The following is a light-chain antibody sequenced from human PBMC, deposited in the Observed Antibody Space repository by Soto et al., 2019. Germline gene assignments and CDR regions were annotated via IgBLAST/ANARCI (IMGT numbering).Light chain of an antibody. Sequence: QSVLTQPASVSGSPGQSITISCTGTSSDVGGYNYVSWYQQHPGKAPKLMLFEVSNRPSGVSNRFSGSKSGNTASLTISGLQAEDEADYYCSSYTISNTLPVVFGTGTKVTVL. CDR2: EVS. J-gene: IGLJ1*01. CDR3: SSYTISNTLPVV. V-gene: IGLV2-14*01. CDR1: SSDVGGYNY.